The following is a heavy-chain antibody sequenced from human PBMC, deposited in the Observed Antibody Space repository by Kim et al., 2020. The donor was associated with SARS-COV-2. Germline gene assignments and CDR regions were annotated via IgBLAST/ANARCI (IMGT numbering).Heavy chain of an antibody. CDR3: ARAARNYYDSSGYYYDFDY. J-gene: IGHJ4*02. Sequence: GRFTISRDNAKNSLYLQMNSLRDEDTAVYYCARAARNYYDSSGYYYDFDYWGQGTLVTVSS. V-gene: IGHV3-48*02. D-gene: IGHD3-22*01.